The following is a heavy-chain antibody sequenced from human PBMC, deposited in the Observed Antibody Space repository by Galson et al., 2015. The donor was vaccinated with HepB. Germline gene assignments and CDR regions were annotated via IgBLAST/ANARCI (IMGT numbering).Heavy chain of an antibody. V-gene: IGHV3-23*01. CDR2: ISGSAGST. CDR1: GFTFSSYW. Sequence: SLRLSCAASGFTFSSYWMSWVRQASGKGLGWVSVISGSAGSTYYADSVRGRFTISRDNSKNTLYLQINSLRAEDTAVYYCAREAADLHDAFDIWGQGTMVTVSS. J-gene: IGHJ3*02. CDR3: AREAADLHDAFDI. D-gene: IGHD6-13*01.